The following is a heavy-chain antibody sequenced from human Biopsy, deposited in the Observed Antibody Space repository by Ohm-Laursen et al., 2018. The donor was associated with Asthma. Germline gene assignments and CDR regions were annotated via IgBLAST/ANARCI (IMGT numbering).Heavy chain of an antibody. V-gene: IGHV4-61*01. J-gene: IGHJ6*02. CDR2: ISYSGST. D-gene: IGHD3-22*01. CDR3: ARMITMIQAANYYSYAMDV. Sequence: TLSLTCTVSGGSVSSGSHYWSWIRQPPGKGLEWIGYISYSGSTNYNPSLKSRITISVDTSKNQFSLKVNSETAADTAVYYCARMITMIQAANYYSYAMDVWGQGTTVTVSS. CDR1: GGSVSSGSHY.